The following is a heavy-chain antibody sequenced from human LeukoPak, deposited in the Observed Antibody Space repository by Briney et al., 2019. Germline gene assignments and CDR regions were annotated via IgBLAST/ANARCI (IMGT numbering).Heavy chain of an antibody. Sequence: ASVKVSCKASGYTFTSYAIHWVRQDPGQGLEWMGWITPSGGTNYPQKFQGRVAITWDTSITTAYMDLSRLTSDDTAVYYCASDRYGDGFAHLDYWGQGALVTVSS. D-gene: IGHD5-24*01. CDR3: ASDRYGDGFAHLDY. CDR2: ITPSGGT. CDR1: GYTFTSYA. V-gene: IGHV1-2*02. J-gene: IGHJ4*02.